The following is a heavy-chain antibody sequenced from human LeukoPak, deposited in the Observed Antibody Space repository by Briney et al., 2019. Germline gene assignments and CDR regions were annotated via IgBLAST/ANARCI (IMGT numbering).Heavy chain of an antibody. CDR1: GITLSVYL. V-gene: IGHV3-7*01. CDR2: IKQDGSEK. CDR3: ARSGSGYFDY. Sequence: GGSLRLSCAAYGITLSVYLMSWVRQAPGKGLEWVANIKQDGSEKYYRDSVQGRFTISRDNAKNSLYLQMNSLRAEDTAVYYCARSGSGYFDYWGQGSLVTVSS. J-gene: IGHJ4*02.